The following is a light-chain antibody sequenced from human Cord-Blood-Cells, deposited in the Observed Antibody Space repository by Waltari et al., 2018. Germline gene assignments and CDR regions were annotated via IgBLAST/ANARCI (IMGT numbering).Light chain of an antibody. V-gene: IGKV3-15*01. CDR1: QSVSSN. CDR2: GAS. J-gene: IGKJ1*01. CDR3: QQYNNWPQT. Sequence: EIVLTQSPDTLSVSSGERATLSCRASQSVSSNLAWYQQKPEQAPRLLIYGASTRATGIPARFSGSGSGTEFTLTISSLQSEDFAVYYCQQYNNWPQTFGQGTKVEIK.